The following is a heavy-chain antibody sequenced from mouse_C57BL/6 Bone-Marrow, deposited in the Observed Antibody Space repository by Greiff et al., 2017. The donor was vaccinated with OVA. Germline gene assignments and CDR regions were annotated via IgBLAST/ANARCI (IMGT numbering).Heavy chain of an antibody. CDR2: IYPGDGDT. V-gene: IGHV1-80*01. CDR3: ARSTGAPRRYFDY. Sequence: VQLQESGAELVKPGASAKISCKASGYAFSSYWMNWVKQRPGKGLEWIGQIYPGDGDTNYNGKFKGKATLTADKSSSTAYMQLSSLTSEDSAVYFCARSTGAPRRYFDYWGQGTTLTVSS. CDR1: GYAFSSYW. D-gene: IGHD3-1*01. J-gene: IGHJ2*01.